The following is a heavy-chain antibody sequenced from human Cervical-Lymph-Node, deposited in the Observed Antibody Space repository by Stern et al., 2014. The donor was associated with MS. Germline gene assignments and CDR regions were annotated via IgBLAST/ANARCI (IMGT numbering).Heavy chain of an antibody. CDR1: GFTFSSYA. D-gene: IGHD4-17*01. CDR2: ISGSGSST. CDR3: AKDNHVTLTTPYGMDV. V-gene: IGHV3-23*01. Sequence: EVQLLQSGGDLVQPGGSLRLSCAASGFTFSSYAMSWVRQAPGKGLEWVSGISGSGSSTYYTDSVKGRFTISRDNYRNTLYLQMNSLRAEDTAVYYCAKDNHVTLTTPYGMDVWGQGTTVTVSS. J-gene: IGHJ6*02.